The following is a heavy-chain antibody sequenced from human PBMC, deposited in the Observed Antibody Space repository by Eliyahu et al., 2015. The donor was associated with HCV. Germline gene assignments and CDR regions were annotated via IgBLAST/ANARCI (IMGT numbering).Heavy chain of an antibody. CDR2: IYYSGXT. D-gene: IGHD2-2*01. CDR3: ARLRYCATSSCSTFGN. V-gene: IGHV4-39*02. J-gene: IGHJ4*02. Sequence: QMQLQESGPGLVKPSETLSLTCAVSGDSIRSSIFYWGWVRRSPGKGLEWIGNIYYSGXTYYSPSLKXRVTISIDTSKNYFSLKLNSVTAADTAVYYCARLRYCATSSCSTFGNWGPGTLVTVSS. CDR1: GDSIRSSIFY.